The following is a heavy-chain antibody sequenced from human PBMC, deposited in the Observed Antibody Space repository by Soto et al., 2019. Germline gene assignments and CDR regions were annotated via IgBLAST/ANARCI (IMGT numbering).Heavy chain of an antibody. CDR1: GGTFSSYA. CDR3: ARGLFPYYYYYYGMDV. J-gene: IGHJ6*02. CDR2: IIPIFGTA. Sequence: QVQLVQSGAEVKKPGSSVKVSCKASGGTFSSYAISWVRQAPGQGLEWMGGIIPIFGTANYAQKFQGRVTITADESTSKAYMELSSLRSEDTAVYYCARGLFPYYYYYYGMDVWGQGTTVTVSS. V-gene: IGHV1-69*01. D-gene: IGHD2-21*01.